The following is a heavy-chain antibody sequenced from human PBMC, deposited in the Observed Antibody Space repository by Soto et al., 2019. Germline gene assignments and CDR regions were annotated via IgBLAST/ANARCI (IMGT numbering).Heavy chain of an antibody. CDR3: ARDGDTSSHYSILDY. Sequence: QVQLVESGGGVVQPGRSLRLSCIGSGFAFSGYGIHWVRQAPGEGLEWVAVMWSNGINKYYSDSVKGRFTVSRDNSKNLVYLQMNSLRVEDTAVYYCARDGDTSSHYSILDYWGQGTLVTVAS. V-gene: IGHV3-33*01. CDR1: GFAFSGYG. D-gene: IGHD2-2*01. CDR2: MWSNGINK. J-gene: IGHJ4*02.